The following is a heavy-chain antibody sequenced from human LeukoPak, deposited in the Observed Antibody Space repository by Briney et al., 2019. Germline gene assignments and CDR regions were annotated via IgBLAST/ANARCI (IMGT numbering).Heavy chain of an antibody. CDR1: GSIFTSYW. Sequence: GASLQISSKGSGSIFTSYWIGWVRQLPGKRLEWMGIIYPGDSDTRYSPSFQGQVTISADKSISTAYLQWSSLKASATAMYYCASGGDGTYYFDYWGQGTLVTVSS. CDR2: IYPGDSDT. V-gene: IGHV5-51*01. CDR3: ASGGDGTYYFDY. D-gene: IGHD3-16*01. J-gene: IGHJ4*02.